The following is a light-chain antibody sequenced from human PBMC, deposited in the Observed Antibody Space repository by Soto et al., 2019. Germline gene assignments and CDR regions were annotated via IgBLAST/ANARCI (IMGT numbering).Light chain of an antibody. CDR1: SSNIGSNT. CDR3: ATWDDSLNAVL. J-gene: IGLJ2*01. Sequence: QLVLTQPPSASGTPGQRVTISCSGSSSNIGSNTVNWYQHLPGTAPKLLIYSNNQRPSGVPDRFSGSKSGTSASLAISGLQSEYEADYYCATWDDSLNAVLFGGGTKLTVL. V-gene: IGLV1-44*01. CDR2: SNN.